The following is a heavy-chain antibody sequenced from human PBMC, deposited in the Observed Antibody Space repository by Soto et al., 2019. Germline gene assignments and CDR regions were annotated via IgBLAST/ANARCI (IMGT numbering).Heavy chain of an antibody. V-gene: IGHV4-39*01. CDR2: IYYNGST. Sequence: QLQLQESGPGLVKPSETLSLTCTVSGDSITSSGSYWGWIRQPPGKGLEWIGSIYYNGSTYYNPSLKRRVTISVDTAKNHLSLKLTSMAATDPAMYYCARHGGTSGWYPRIYYGGMNVWGQGTTVTVSS. J-gene: IGHJ6*02. D-gene: IGHD6-19*01. CDR1: GDSITSSGSY. CDR3: ARHGGTSGWYPRIYYGGMNV.